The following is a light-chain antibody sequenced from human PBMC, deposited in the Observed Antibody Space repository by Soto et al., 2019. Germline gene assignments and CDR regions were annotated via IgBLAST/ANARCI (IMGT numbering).Light chain of an antibody. Sequence: EIVLTQSPATLSLSPGERATLSCRASQSVSSYLAWYQQKPGQAPRLLMYDVSNRATGIPARFSGSGSGTDFTLTISSLEPEDFAVYYCQQRSNRLPGVSFGQGTRLEIE. V-gene: IGKV3-11*01. CDR3: QQRSNRLPGVS. CDR1: QSVSSY. J-gene: IGKJ5*01. CDR2: DVS.